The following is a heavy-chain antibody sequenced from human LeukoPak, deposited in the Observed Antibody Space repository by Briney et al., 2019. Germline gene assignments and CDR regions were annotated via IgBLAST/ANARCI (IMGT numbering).Heavy chain of an antibody. J-gene: IGHJ4*02. V-gene: IGHV3-9*01. D-gene: IGHD1-1*01. CDR1: GFTFDGYA. CDR3: AKGDERSKNNFDY. Sequence: GGSLRLSCAASGFTFDGYAMHWVRQAPGKGLEWGSGISWNSASIGYADSVKGRFTISRDNAKNSLYLQMNSLRAEDTALYYCAKGDERSKNNFDYWGQGTLVTVSS. CDR2: ISWNSASI.